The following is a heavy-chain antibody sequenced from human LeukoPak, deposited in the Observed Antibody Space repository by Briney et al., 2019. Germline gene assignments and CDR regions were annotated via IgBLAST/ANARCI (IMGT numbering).Heavy chain of an antibody. Sequence: GGSLRLSCATSGFTLSSFSMNWVRQAPGKGLEWVSSISSSSSYIYYADSVKGRFTVSRDNAKNSLYLQMNSLRAEDTAVYYCARVYSSGWYMVGAFDIWGQGTMVTVSS. D-gene: IGHD6-19*01. CDR1: GFTLSSFS. CDR3: ARVYSSGWYMVGAFDI. CDR2: ISSSSSYI. V-gene: IGHV3-21*01. J-gene: IGHJ3*02.